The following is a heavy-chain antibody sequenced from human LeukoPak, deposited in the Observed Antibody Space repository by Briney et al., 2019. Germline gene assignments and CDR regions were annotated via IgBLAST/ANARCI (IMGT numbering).Heavy chain of an antibody. CDR1: GFTFSSYG. D-gene: IGHD3-22*01. J-gene: IGHJ4*02. CDR2: IWYDGSNK. CDR3: AKPGEYYYDSSGYY. Sequence: GRSLRLSCAASGFTFSSYGMHWVRKAPGKGLEWVAVIWYDGSNKYYADSVKGRFTISRDNSKNTLYPQMNSLRAEDTAVYYCAKPGEYYYDSSGYYWGQGTLVTVSS. V-gene: IGHV3-33*06.